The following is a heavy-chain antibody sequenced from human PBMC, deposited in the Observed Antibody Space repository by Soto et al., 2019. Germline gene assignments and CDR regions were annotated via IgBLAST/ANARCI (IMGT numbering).Heavy chain of an antibody. J-gene: IGHJ6*02. CDR3: ARDRAKWKDYYSYGMDV. CDR1: GGSISSGDDF. Sequence: QVQLQESGPGLVKPSQTLSLTCTVPGGSISSGDDFWTWIRQPPGKGLEWIGYIYYSGSTYYNPSLKSRLAMSVDTSKNQFPLKLSSVTAADTAVYYCARDRAKWKDYYSYGMDVWGQGTTVTVSS. D-gene: IGHD1-20*01. CDR2: IYYSGST. V-gene: IGHV4-30-4*01.